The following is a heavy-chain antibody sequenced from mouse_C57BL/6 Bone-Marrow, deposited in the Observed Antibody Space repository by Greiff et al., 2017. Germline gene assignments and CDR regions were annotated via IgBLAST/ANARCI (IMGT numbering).Heavy chain of an antibody. V-gene: IGHV5-4*03. Sequence: DVMLVESGGGLVKPGGSLKLSCAASGFTFSSYAMSWVRQTPEKRLEWVATISDGGSYTSYPDNVKGRFTISRDNAKHNLYLQMSHLKSEDTAMYYCARAGGLPLYYYAMDYWGQGTSVTVSS. J-gene: IGHJ4*01. CDR2: ISDGGSYT. CDR1: GFTFSSYA. D-gene: IGHD2-4*01. CDR3: ARAGGLPLYYYAMDY.